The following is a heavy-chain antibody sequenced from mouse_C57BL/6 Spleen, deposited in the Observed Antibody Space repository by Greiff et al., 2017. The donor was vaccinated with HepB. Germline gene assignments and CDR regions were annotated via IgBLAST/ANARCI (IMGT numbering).Heavy chain of an antibody. CDR3: ARPQLRGSFAY. CDR1: GFTFSDYG. J-gene: IGHJ3*01. CDR2: ISSGSSTI. D-gene: IGHD2-4*01. Sequence: EVKLMESGGGLVKPGGSLKLSCAASGFTFSDYGMHWVRQAPEKGLEWVAYISSGSSTIYYADTVKGRFTISRDNAKNTLFLQMTSLRSEDTAMYYCARPQLRGSFAYWGQGTLVTVSA. V-gene: IGHV5-17*01.